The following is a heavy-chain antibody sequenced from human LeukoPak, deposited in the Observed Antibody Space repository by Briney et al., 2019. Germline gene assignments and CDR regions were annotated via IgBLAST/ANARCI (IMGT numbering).Heavy chain of an antibody. CDR2: ISAYNGNT. Sequence: GASVKVSCKASGYTFTSYGISWVRQAPGQGLEWMGWISAYNGNTNYAQKLQGRVTMTTDTSTDTAYMELSSLRSEDTAVYYCATDITTGRDWFDPWGQGTLVTVSS. J-gene: IGHJ5*02. V-gene: IGHV1-18*01. CDR3: ATDITTGRDWFDP. CDR1: GYTFTSYG. D-gene: IGHD3-10*01.